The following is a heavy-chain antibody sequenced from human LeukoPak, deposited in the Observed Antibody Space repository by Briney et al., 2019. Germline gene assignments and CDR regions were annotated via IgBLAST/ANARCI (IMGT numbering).Heavy chain of an antibody. Sequence: GASVKVSCKASGGTFSSYAISWVRQAPGQGLEWMGGIIPIFGTANYAQKFQGRVTITADESTSTAYMELSSLRSEDTAVYYCARDSNQYAVVPAAAVSYFDYWGQGTLVTVSS. CDR2: IIPIFGTA. CDR1: GGTFSSYA. V-gene: IGHV1-69*01. J-gene: IGHJ4*02. CDR3: ARDSNQYAVVPAAAVSYFDY. D-gene: IGHD2-2*01.